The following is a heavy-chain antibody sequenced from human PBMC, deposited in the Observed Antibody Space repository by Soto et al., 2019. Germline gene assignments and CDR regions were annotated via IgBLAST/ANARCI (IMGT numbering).Heavy chain of an antibody. CDR3: ARRRPFMITFGGISSLAYFDY. Sequence: SETLSLTCAVYGGSFSGYYWSWIRQPPGKGLEWIGEINHSGSTNYNPSLKSRVTISVDTSKNQFSLKLSSVTAADTAVYYCARRRPFMITFGGISSLAYFDYWGQGTLVTVSS. V-gene: IGHV4-34*01. CDR2: INHSGST. CDR1: GGSFSGYY. D-gene: IGHD3-16*01. J-gene: IGHJ4*02.